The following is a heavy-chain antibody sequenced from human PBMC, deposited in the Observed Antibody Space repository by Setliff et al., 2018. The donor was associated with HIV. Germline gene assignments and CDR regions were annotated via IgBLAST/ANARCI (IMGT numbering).Heavy chain of an antibody. CDR1: GGSISSSSYY. Sequence: SETLSLTCTVSGGSISSSSYYWGWIRQPPGKGREWIGSIYYSGSTYYNPSLKSRVTISVDTSKNQFSLKLSSVTAADAAVYYCASRVYYYDSSGYLREEGFDPWGQGTLVTVSS. J-gene: IGHJ5*02. V-gene: IGHV4-39*01. D-gene: IGHD3-22*01. CDR3: ASRVYYYDSSGYLREEGFDP. CDR2: IYYSGST.